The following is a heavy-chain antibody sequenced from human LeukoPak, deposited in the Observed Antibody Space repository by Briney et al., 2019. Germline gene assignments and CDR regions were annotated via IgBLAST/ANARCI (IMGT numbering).Heavy chain of an antibody. CDR1: GFTFSSYA. Sequence: GGSLRLSCAASGFTFSSYAMHWVRQAPGKGLGWVAVISYDGSNKYYADSVKGRFTISRDNSKNTLYLQMNSLRAEDTAVYYCARNPSTVTTGGSGYWGQGTLVTVSS. D-gene: IGHD4-17*01. CDR2: ISYDGSNK. J-gene: IGHJ4*02. CDR3: ARNPSTVTTGGSGY. V-gene: IGHV3-30*04.